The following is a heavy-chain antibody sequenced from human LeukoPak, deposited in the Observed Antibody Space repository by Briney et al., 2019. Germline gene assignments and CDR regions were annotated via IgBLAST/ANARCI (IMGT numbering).Heavy chain of an antibody. Sequence: SVKVSCQASGGTFSSYAISWVRQAPGQGLEWMGGIIPTFGTANYAQKFQGRVTITTDESTSTAYMELSSLRSEDTAVYYCARDLGAAAAGTNYWGQGTLVTVSS. CDR1: GGTFSSYA. CDR3: ARDLGAAAAGTNY. D-gene: IGHD6-13*01. V-gene: IGHV1-69*05. J-gene: IGHJ4*02. CDR2: IIPTFGTA.